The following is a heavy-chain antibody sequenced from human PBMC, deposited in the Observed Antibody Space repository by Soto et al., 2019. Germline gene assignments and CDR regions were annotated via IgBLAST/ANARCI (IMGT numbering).Heavy chain of an antibody. J-gene: IGHJ6*03. CDR1: GFTFSSYS. V-gene: IGHV3-48*01. D-gene: IGHD6-6*01. CDR3: ARVQSSSQYYYYYYMDV. Sequence: HPGGSLRLSCAASGFTFSSYSMNWVRQAPGKGLEWVSYISSSSSTIYYADSVKGRFTISRDNAKNSLYLQMNSLRAEDTAVYFCARVQSSSQYYYYYYMDVWGKGTTVTVSS. CDR2: ISSSSSTI.